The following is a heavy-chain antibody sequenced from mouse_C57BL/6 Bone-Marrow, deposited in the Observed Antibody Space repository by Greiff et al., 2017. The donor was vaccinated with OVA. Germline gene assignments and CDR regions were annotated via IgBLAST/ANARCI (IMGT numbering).Heavy chain of an antibody. Sequence: VQLQQPGAELVKPGASVKMSCKASGYTFTSYWITWVKQRPGQGLEWIGDIYPGSGSTNYNEKFKSKATLTVDTSSSTAYMQLSSLTSEDSAVYYGARRDYGSSCRYFDVWGTGTTVTVTT. CDR3: ARRDYGSSCRYFDV. V-gene: IGHV1-55*01. CDR2: IYPGSGST. D-gene: IGHD1-1*01. J-gene: IGHJ1*03. CDR1: GYTFTSYW.